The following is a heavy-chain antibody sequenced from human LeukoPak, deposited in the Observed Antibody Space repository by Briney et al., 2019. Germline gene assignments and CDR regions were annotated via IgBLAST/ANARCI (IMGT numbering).Heavy chain of an antibody. CDR2: IFYSGST. D-gene: IGHD3-22*01. CDR1: GGSISSYY. V-gene: IGHV4-39*02. J-gene: IGHJ4*02. CDR3: AREIFDYYDSGGYFFDY. Sequence: SETLSLTCTVSGGSISSYYWGWIRQPPGKGLEWIGNIFYSGSTYYNPSLKSRVTISVDTSKNQSSLKLSSVTAADTAVYCCAREIFDYYDSGGYFFDYWGQGTLVIVSS.